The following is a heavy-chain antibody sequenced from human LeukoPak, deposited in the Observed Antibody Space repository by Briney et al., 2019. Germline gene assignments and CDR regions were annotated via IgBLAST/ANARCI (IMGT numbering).Heavy chain of an antibody. CDR1: GFTFSSYA. V-gene: IGHV3-7*01. J-gene: IGHJ4*02. CDR2: IKQDGNEK. CDR3: VRGGKWGSFDY. D-gene: IGHD3-16*01. Sequence: PGGSLTLSCAASGFTFSSYAMSWVRQAPGKGLEWVANIKQDGNEKYYVDSVKGRFTISRDNAKNSLFLQMNSLRAEDTAVYYCVRGGKWGSFDYWGQGTLASVSS.